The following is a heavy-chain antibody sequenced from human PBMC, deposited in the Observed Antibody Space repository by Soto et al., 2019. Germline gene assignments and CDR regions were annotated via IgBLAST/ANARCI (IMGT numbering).Heavy chain of an antibody. CDR2: ISYDGSNK. D-gene: IGHD5-18*01. J-gene: IGHJ3*02. CDR3: EREGGGYSYGYDAFDI. CDR1: GFTFSSYA. V-gene: IGHV3-30-3*01. Sequence: QVQLVESGGGVVQPGRSLRLSFAASGFTFSSYAMHWVRQAPGKGLEWVAVISYDGSNKYYADSVKGRFTISRDNSKNLLDLQTNSLRAEDTAVYYCEREGGGYSYGYDAFDIWGQGTMVTVSS.